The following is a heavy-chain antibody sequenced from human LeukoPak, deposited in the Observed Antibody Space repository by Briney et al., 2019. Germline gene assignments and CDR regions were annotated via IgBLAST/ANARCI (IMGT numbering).Heavy chain of an antibody. J-gene: IGHJ4*02. CDR1: GYTLTELS. V-gene: IGHV1-24*01. D-gene: IGHD3-3*01. CDR2: FDPEDGET. Sequence: ASVKVSCKVSGYTLTELSMHWVRQAPGKGLEWMGGFDPEDGETIYAQKFQGRVTMTEDTSTDTAYMELSSLRSEDTAVYYCATVSAYDFWSGYVYWGQGTLVTVSS. CDR3: ATVSAYDFWSGYVY.